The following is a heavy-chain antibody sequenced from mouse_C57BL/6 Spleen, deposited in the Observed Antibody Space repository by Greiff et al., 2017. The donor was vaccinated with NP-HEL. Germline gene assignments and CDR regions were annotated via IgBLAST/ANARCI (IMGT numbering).Heavy chain of an antibody. CDR3: ARLGHRGYFDY. V-gene: IGHV1-64*01. CDR2: IHPNSGST. Sequence: QVQLQQPGAELVKPGASVKLSCKASGYTFTSYWMHWVKQRPGQGLEWIGMIHPNSGSTNYNEKFKSKATLTVDKSSSTAYMQLSSLTSEDSAVYYCARLGHRGYFDYWGQGTTLTVSS. CDR1: GYTFTSYW. J-gene: IGHJ2*01. D-gene: IGHD3-1*01.